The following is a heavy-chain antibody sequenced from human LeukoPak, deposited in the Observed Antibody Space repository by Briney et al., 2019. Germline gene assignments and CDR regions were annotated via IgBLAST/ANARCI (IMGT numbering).Heavy chain of an antibody. CDR2: IWYDGSNK. D-gene: IGHD3-10*01. CDR3: AREITMVRGNNWFDP. Sequence: GGSLRLSCAASGFTFSSYGMHWVRQAPGKGLEWVAVIWYDGSNKYYADSVKGRFTISRDNSKNTLYLQMNSLRAEDTAVYYCAREITMVRGNNWFDPWGQGTLVTVSS. V-gene: IGHV3-33*01. J-gene: IGHJ5*02. CDR1: GFTFSSYG.